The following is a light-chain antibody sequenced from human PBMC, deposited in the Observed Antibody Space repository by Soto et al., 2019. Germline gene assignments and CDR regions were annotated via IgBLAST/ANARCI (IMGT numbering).Light chain of an antibody. CDR3: QQCSNWPSFT. J-gene: IGKJ3*01. Sequence: EIVMTQSPATMSVSPGERATLSCRASQSMGSNVAWYQQKPGQAPRLLIYGASTRAAGIPARFSGSGSGTDFTLTISSLEPEDFAVYYCQQCSNWPSFTFGPGTKVDIK. CDR2: GAS. V-gene: IGKV3-15*01. CDR1: QSMGSN.